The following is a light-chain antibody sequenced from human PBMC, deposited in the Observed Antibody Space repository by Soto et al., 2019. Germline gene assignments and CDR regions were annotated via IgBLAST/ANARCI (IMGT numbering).Light chain of an antibody. CDR2: RVS. CDR1: QSLIHSNGNTY. Sequence: DVVLTQSPLSLPVILGQPASISCRSSQSLIHSNGNTYLHWFQQRPGQPPRRLIYRVSNRESGVPDRFSGSGSGTDFTLQISRVEAEDVGTYYCMQGSHWPPWTFGQGTRVEIK. J-gene: IGKJ1*01. CDR3: MQGSHWPPWT. V-gene: IGKV2-30*02.